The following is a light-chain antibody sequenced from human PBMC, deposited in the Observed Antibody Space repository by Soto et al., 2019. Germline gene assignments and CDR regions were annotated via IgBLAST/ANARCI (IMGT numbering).Light chain of an antibody. CDR2: GAS. V-gene: IGKV3-15*01. CDR1: QSVSSN. J-gene: IGKJ5*01. CDR3: QQYDNWPPIT. Sequence: EIVMAQSPATLSVTPRERATLSCRASQSVSSNLAWYQQKPGQAPRLLIYGASTRATGIPARFSGSGSGTEFTLSISSLQSEDFAVYYCQQYDNWPPITFGQGTRLEI.